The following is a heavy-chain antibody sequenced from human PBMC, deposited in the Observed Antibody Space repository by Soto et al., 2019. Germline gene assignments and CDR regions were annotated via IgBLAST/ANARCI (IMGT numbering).Heavy chain of an antibody. CDR3: AREGPYRDAFDI. J-gene: IGHJ3*02. Sequence: SVKVSCKASGGTFSSYAISWVRQAPGQGLEWMGGIIPIFGTANYAQKFQGRVTITADESTSTAYMELSSLRSEDTAVYYCAREGPYRDAFDIWGQGTMVTVSS. CDR1: GGTFSSYA. V-gene: IGHV1-69*13. CDR2: IIPIFGTA.